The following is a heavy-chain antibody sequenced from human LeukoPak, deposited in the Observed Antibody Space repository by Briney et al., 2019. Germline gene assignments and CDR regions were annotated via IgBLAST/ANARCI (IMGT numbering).Heavy chain of an antibody. Sequence: PGGSLRLSCAASGFTFSSYEMNWVRQAPGKGLEWVSYISSSGSTIYYADSVKGRFTISRDNAENSLYLQMNSLRAEDTAVYYCARDSSGWYYFDSWGQGTLVTVSS. CDR3: ARDSSGWYYFDS. J-gene: IGHJ4*02. CDR1: GFTFSSYE. V-gene: IGHV3-48*03. D-gene: IGHD6-19*01. CDR2: ISSSGSTI.